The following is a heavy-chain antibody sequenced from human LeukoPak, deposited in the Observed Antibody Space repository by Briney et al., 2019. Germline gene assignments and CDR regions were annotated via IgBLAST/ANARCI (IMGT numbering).Heavy chain of an antibody. V-gene: IGHV4-34*01. CDR2: VNHSGST. Sequence: SETLSLTCAVYGGSFSGYYWGWIRHPPGKGLELIGEVNHSGSTNYNPSLKSRVTISVDTSKNQFSLKLSSVTAADTAVYYCARYYDYVWGSYRPRAFDYWGQGTLVTVSS. CDR1: GGSFSGYY. CDR3: ARYYDYVWGSYRPRAFDY. J-gene: IGHJ4*02. D-gene: IGHD3-16*02.